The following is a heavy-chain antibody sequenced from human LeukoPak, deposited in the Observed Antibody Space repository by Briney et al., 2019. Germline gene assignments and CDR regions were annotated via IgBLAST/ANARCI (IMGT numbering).Heavy chain of an antibody. CDR2: VSVSGDAT. CDR1: GFTFRNYA. CDR3: AKGGDSNSYSRVDH. J-gene: IGHJ4*02. D-gene: IGHD2-21*01. V-gene: IGHV3-23*01. Sequence: GGSLRLSCAASGFTFRNYAMNWVGQAPRKGREWLSVVSVSGDATYAGSVKGRFTISRDNSKSTVYLQMNSLRAEDTAVYYCAKGGDSNSYSRVDHWGQGTLVTVSS.